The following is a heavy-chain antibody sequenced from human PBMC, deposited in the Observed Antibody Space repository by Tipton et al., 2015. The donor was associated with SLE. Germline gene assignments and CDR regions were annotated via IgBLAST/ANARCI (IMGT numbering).Heavy chain of an antibody. Sequence: TLSLTCTVSGGSISSGGYYWSWIRQHPGKGLEWIGYIYYSGSTNYNPSLKSRVTISVDTSKNQFSLKLSSVTAADTAVYYCARTGAATRRITLVRGVPGAFDIWGQGTMVTVSS. CDR2: IYYSGST. J-gene: IGHJ3*02. D-gene: IGHD3-10*01. CDR1: GGSISSGGYY. V-gene: IGHV4-31*03. CDR3: ARTGAATRRITLVRGVPGAFDI.